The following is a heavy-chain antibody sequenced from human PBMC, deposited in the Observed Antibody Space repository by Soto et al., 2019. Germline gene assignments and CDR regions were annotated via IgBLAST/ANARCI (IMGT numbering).Heavy chain of an antibody. CDR2: IYFSGST. D-gene: IGHD3-16*01. Sequence: QVQLQEAGPGLVKPSQTLSLTCTVSGASINSGGYYWSWIRQLPGKGLEWIGNIYFSGSTNYNPSLKSRVTISVDTSKNQFSLKLSSVTAADTAVYYCAGGPRGAVPFDYWGQGTLVTVSS. CDR1: GASINSGGYY. CDR3: AGGPRGAVPFDY. J-gene: IGHJ4*02. V-gene: IGHV4-31*03.